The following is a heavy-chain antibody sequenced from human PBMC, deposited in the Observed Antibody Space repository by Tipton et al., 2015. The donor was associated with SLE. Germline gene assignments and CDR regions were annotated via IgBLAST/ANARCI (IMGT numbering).Heavy chain of an antibody. V-gene: IGHV4-38-2*01. J-gene: IGHJ4*02. D-gene: IGHD5-24*01. CDR2: IYHSGST. CDR1: GYSISSGYY. Sequence: LRLSCAVSGYSISSGYYWGWIRQPPGKGLEWIGSIYHSGSTYYNPSLKSRVTISVDTSKNQFSLKLSSVTAADAAVYYCARGDGYNFDYRGQGTLVTVSS. CDR3: ARGDGYNFDY.